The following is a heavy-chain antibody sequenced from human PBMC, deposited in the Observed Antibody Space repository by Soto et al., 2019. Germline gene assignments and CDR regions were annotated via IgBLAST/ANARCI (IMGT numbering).Heavy chain of an antibody. J-gene: IGHJ5*02. V-gene: IGHV3-30*18. Sequence: QVPLVESGGGVVQPGRSLRLSCAASGFTFSSNGMHWVRQAPGKGLEWVAGISYDGSNKYYADSVKGRFTISRDNSKNTLYLQMNSLRAEDTAVYYCAKADYSNSWFDPWGQGTLVTVSS. CDR1: GFTFSSNG. D-gene: IGHD4-4*01. CDR2: ISYDGSNK. CDR3: AKADYSNSWFDP.